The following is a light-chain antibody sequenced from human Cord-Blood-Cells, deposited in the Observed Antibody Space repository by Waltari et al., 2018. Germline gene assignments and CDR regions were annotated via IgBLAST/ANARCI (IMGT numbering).Light chain of an antibody. J-gene: IGKJ2*03. CDR2: AAS. CDR3: RQSYSTPHS. Sequence: DIQMTQSPSSLSATVVARVTLTCRASQSISSYLNWYQQKPGKAPKLLIYAASSLQSGVPSRFSGSGSGTDFTLTISSLQPEDFATYYCRQSYSTPHSFGQGTKLEIK. V-gene: IGKV1-39*01. CDR1: QSISSY.